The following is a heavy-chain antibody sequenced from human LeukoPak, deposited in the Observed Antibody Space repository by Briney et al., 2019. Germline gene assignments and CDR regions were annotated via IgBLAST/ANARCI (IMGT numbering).Heavy chain of an antibody. V-gene: IGHV3-23*01. J-gene: IGHJ4*02. D-gene: IGHD1-26*01. CDR1: GFTFSSYW. Sequence: GGSLRLSCAASGFTFSSYWMSWVRQAPGKGLEWVSAISGDGGSAYYADSVKGRFTISRDNSKNTLYLQMNSLRAEDTAVYYCAKRIVGATTISWGQGTLVTVSS. CDR2: ISGDGGSA. CDR3: AKRIVGATTIS.